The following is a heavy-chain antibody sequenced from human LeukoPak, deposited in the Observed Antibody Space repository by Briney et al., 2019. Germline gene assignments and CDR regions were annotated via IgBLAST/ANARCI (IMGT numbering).Heavy chain of an antibody. D-gene: IGHD2-21*02. J-gene: IGHJ4*02. CDR1: GGSISSYY. CDR2: IHYSGST. Sequence: SETLSLTCTVSGGSISSYYWSWIRQPPGKGLEWIGSIHYSGSTKYKSSPKSRVTISVDTSKTQFSLRLSSVTAADTAVYYCARLGHCGADCIDYWGQGTLVTVSS. CDR3: ARLGHCGADCIDY. V-gene: IGHV4-59*01.